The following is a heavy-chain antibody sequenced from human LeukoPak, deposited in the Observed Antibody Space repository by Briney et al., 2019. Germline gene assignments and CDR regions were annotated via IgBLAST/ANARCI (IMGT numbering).Heavy chain of an antibody. V-gene: IGHV3-21*01. J-gene: IGHJ3*02. D-gene: IGHD5-12*01. Sequence: GGSLRLSCAASGFTFSTYSSNWLRKAPGKGLEWVTSFSGSSSFIYNAYSVKGRFTISRDNAKNSVYLQMSRLRAEDTAMYYCAREGRGYDEPIDMWDQGPMVTVFS. CDR1: GFTFSTYS. CDR2: FSGSSSFI. CDR3: AREGRGYDEPIDM.